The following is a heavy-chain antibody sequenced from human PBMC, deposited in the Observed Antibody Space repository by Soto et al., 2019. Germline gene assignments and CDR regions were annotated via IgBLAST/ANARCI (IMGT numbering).Heavy chain of an antibody. CDR3: AREQLVRFDY. D-gene: IGHD6-13*01. CDR1: GFTFSSYS. Sequence: VGSLRLSCAASGFTFSSYSMNWVRQAPGKGLEWVSYISSSSTIYYADSVKGRFTISRDNAKNSLYLQMNSLRAEDTAVYYCAREQLVRFDYWGQGTLVTVSS. J-gene: IGHJ4*02. V-gene: IGHV3-48*04. CDR2: ISSSSTI.